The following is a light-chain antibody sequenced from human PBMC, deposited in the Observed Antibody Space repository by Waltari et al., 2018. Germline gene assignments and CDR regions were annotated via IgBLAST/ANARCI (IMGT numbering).Light chain of an antibody. V-gene: IGKV3-11*01. Sequence: EIVLTQSPATLSWSPGDTATLSCRASQSVGSYLAWYQQKPGHPPRLLIYDASNRATGVPARFRGSGSGTEFTLTISSLEAEDFAVYYCQQRANWTPHTFGQGARLEIK. CDR1: QSVGSY. J-gene: IGKJ2*01. CDR3: QQRANWTPHT. CDR2: DAS.